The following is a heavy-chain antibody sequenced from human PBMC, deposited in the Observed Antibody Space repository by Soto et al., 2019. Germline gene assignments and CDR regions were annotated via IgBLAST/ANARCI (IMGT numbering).Heavy chain of an antibody. Sequence: TLSPPCTVSGGSLSRGKYYWRWIRQPPGKGLEWIGFISYSGSTYYSTSLKSRVTISVDTSKSQFSLNLSFVTAADTAVYYCATMGTPATGLYFFDYWGQGSLVTVSS. CDR2: ISYSGST. D-gene: IGHD2-15*01. CDR3: ATMGTPATGLYFFDY. CDR1: GGSLSRGKYY. V-gene: IGHV4-30-4*01. J-gene: IGHJ4*02.